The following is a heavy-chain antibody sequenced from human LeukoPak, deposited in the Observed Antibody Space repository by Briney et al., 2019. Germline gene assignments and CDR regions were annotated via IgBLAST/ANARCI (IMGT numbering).Heavy chain of an antibody. D-gene: IGHD2-8*01. CDR3: ARANPVLMVSKYFQH. V-gene: IGHV3-30*04. CDR2: ISYDGSNK. J-gene: IGHJ1*01. CDR1: GFTFSSYA. Sequence: GSLRLSCAASGFTFSSYAMHWVRQAPGKGLEWVAVISYDGSNKYYADSVKGRFTISRDNSKNTLYLQMNSLRAEDTAVYCCARANPVLMVSKYFQHWGQGTLVTVSS.